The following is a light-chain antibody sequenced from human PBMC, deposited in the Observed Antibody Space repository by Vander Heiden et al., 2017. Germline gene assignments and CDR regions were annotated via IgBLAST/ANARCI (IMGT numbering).Light chain of an antibody. CDR3: SSYTSSSTLEV. CDR2: EVS. J-gene: IGLJ3*02. CDR1: SSDVGGYNY. V-gene: IGLV2-14*01. Sequence: QSALTQPASVSGSPGQSITISCTGTSSDVGGYNYVSWHQQHPGKAPKLMIYEVSNRPSGVSNRFSGSKPGNTASLTISGLQAEDEADYDCSSYTSSSTLEVFGGGTKLTVL.